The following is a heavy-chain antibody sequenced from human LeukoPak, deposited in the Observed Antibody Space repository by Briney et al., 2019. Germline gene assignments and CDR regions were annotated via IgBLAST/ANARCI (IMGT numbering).Heavy chain of an antibody. J-gene: IGHJ4*02. CDR2: VYYSGIT. V-gene: IGHV4-39*02. Sequence: SETLSLTCTVSGGSIISSNYYWAWIRQSPGKGLEWIGTVYYSGITYYNPSLKSRVTISVDTSKNHFSLKLTSVTAADTAVYYCARRLTYYGSGSHFDFWGQGTLVTVSS. CDR1: GGSIISSNYY. D-gene: IGHD3-10*01. CDR3: ARRLTYYGSGSHFDF.